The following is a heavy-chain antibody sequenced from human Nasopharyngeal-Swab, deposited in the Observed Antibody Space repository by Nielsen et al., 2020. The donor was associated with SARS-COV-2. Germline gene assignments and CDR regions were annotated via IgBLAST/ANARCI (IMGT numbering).Heavy chain of an antibody. V-gene: IGHV3-30*18. CDR1: GFTFSSYG. Sequence: GESLKISCAASGFTFSSYGMHLVRQAPGKGLEWVAVISYDGSNKYYEDSVKGRFTISRDNSKNTCNLQMNSLRVEDTAIYYCAKKGGTGVDRQLDYWGQGTLVTVSS. J-gene: IGHJ4*02. D-gene: IGHD1-14*01. CDR2: ISYDGSNK. CDR3: AKKGGTGVDRQLDY.